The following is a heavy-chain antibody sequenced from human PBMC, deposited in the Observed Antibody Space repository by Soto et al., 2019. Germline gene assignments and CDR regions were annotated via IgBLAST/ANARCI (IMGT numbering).Heavy chain of an antibody. CDR3: AYGSSFDY. CDR1: GASLRSGTYY. V-gene: IGHV4-61*01. CDR2: ISHSGRT. Sequence: SETLSLTCTVSGASLRSGTYYWSWIRQPPGKGLEWIGYISHSGRTNYDPSLKSRLTMSVDTSQNQFSLQLNSVTAADTAVYYCAYGSSFDYWGQGTLVTVSS. D-gene: IGHD3-10*01. J-gene: IGHJ4*02.